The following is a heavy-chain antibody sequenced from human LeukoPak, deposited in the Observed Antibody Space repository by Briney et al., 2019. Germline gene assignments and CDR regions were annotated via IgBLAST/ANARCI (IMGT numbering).Heavy chain of an antibody. CDR3: AASGFVKNWFDP. CDR2: INHSGST. V-gene: IGHV4-34*01. CDR1: GGSFSGYY. D-gene: IGHD3-10*01. J-gene: IGHJ5*02. Sequence: SETLSLTCAVYGGSFSGYYWSWIRQPPGKGLERIGEINHSGSTNHNPSLKSRVTISVDTSKNQFSLKLSSVTAADTAVYYCAASGFVKNWFDPWGQGTLVTVSS.